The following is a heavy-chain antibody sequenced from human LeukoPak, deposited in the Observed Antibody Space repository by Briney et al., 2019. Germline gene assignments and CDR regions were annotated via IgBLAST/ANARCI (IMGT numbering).Heavy chain of an antibody. Sequence: QPGRSLRLSCAASGFTFSSYGMHWVRQAPGKGLEWVAVISYDGSNKYYADSVKGRFTISRDNSKNTLYLQMNSLRAEDTAVYYCAKDVRRCNGACTWGQGTLVTVSS. CDR1: GFTFSSYG. J-gene: IGHJ5*02. CDR2: ISYDGSNK. V-gene: IGHV3-30*18. D-gene: IGHD2-8*01. CDR3: AKDVRRCNGACT.